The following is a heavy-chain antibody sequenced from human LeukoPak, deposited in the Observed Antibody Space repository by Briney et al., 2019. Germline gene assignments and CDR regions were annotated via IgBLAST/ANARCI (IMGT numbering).Heavy chain of an antibody. CDR2: INHSGST. J-gene: IGHJ4*02. D-gene: IGHD5-18*01. V-gene: IGHV4-34*01. CDR3: AREGGYSYGLDY. Sequence: SETLSLTCAVYGGSFSGYYWSWIRQPPGKGLEWIGEINHSGSTNYNPSLKSRVTISVDTSKNQFSLKLSSVTDADTAVYYCAREGGYSYGLDYWGQGTLVTVSS. CDR1: GGSFSGYY.